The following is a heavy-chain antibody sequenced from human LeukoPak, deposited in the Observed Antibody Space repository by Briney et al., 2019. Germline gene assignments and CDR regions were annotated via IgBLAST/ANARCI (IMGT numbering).Heavy chain of an antibody. J-gene: IGHJ4*02. CDR1: GFTFTDYY. CDR3: ARIKGYSSSPFDH. Sequence: GGSLRLSCAASGFTFTDYYMTWIRQAPGKGLEWLSYISTTCTYTNYADSVKGRFTISRDNANNSLSLQMDSLRAEDTAVYYCARIKGYSSSPFDHWGQGILVTVSS. D-gene: IGHD6-6*01. CDR2: ISTTCTYT. V-gene: IGHV3-11*06.